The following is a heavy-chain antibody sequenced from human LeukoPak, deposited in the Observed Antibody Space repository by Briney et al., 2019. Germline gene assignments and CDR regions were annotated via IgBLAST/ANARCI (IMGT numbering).Heavy chain of an antibody. CDR2: ISTDGSST. V-gene: IGHV3-74*01. CDR3: SKGGSHVVDY. D-gene: IGHD3-10*01. J-gene: IGHJ4*02. CDR1: GFTFSNYW. Sequence: PGGSLRLSCAASGFTFSNYWIHWVRQAPGKGLVWVSRISTDGSSTTYADSVKGRITVSRDNAKNTLYLQMNSLRAEDTAVYYCSKGGSHVVDYWGQGTLVTVSS.